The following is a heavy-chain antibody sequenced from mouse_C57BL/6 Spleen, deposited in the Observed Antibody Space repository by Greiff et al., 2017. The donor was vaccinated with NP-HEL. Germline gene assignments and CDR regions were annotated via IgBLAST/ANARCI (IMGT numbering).Heavy chain of an antibody. Sequence: EVMLVESGGGLVKPGGSLKLSCAASGFTFSDYGMHWVRQAPEKGLEWVAYISSGSSTIYYADTVKGRLTISRDNAKNTLFLQLTSLRSEDSAMYYCARGWYRESLFAYWGQGTLVTVSA. D-gene: IGHD2-1*01. V-gene: IGHV5-17*01. CDR3: ARGWYRESLFAY. J-gene: IGHJ3*01. CDR2: ISSGSSTI. CDR1: GFTFSDYG.